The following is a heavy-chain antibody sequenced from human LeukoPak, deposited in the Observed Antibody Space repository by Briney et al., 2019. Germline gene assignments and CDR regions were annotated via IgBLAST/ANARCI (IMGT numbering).Heavy chain of an antibody. V-gene: IGHV3-23*01. CDR3: AKDQVIAVAGTELDY. D-gene: IGHD6-19*01. CDR2: ISGSGGST. J-gene: IGHJ4*02. Sequence: PGGSLRLSCAASGFTFSGYAMTWVRQAPGKGLEWVSAISGSGGSTYYADSVKGRFTISRDNSKNTLYLQMNSLRAEDTAVYYCAKDQVIAVAGTELDYWGQGTLVTVSS. CDR1: GFTFSGYA.